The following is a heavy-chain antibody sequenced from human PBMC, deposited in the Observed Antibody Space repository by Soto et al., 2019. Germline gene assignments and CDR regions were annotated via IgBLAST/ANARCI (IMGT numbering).Heavy chain of an antibody. CDR2: IYTSGST. Sequence: SETLSLTCTASGASISTYYWNWIRQPAGKGLEWIGRIYTSGSTNYNPSPQSRVTMSLDASKNQFSLKLTSVTAAGTAVYYCARGGEYTTLSSDYWGQGTLVTVSS. CDR1: GASISTYY. J-gene: IGHJ4*02. CDR3: ARGGEYTTLSSDY. V-gene: IGHV4-4*07. D-gene: IGHD3-10*01.